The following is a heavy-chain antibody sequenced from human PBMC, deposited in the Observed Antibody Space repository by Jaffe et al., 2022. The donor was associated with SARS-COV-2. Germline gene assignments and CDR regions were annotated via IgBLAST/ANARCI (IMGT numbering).Heavy chain of an antibody. J-gene: IGHJ6*02. V-gene: IGHV3-30-3*01. D-gene: IGHD3-3*01. CDR3: ARGRYYDFWSGYYYYYYGMDV. CDR2: ISYDGSNK. CDR1: GFTFSSYA. Sequence: QVQLVESGGGVVQPGRSLRLSCAASGFTFSSYAMHWVRQAPGKGLEWVAVISYDGSNKYYADSVKGRFTISRDNSKNTLYLQMNSLRAEDTAVYYCARGRYYDFWSGYYYYYYGMDVWGQGTTVTVSS.